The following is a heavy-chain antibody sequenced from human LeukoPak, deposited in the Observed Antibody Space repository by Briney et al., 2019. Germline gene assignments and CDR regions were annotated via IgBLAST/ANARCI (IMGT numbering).Heavy chain of an antibody. CDR1: GGTFSSYA. J-gene: IGHJ4*02. CDR2: IIPIFGTA. Sequence: SVKVSCKASGGTFSSYAISWVRQAPGQGLEWMGGIIPIFGTANYAQKFQGRVTITRNTSISTAYMELSSLRSEDTAVYYCARTVYHTASDYWGQGMLVTVSS. V-gene: IGHV1-69*05. D-gene: IGHD1-14*01. CDR3: ARTVYHTASDY.